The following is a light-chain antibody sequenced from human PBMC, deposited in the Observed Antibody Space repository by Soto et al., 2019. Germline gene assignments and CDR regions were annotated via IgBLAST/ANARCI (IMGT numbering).Light chain of an antibody. CDR3: QQYGNSPVT. CDR2: GSS. J-gene: IGKJ1*01. V-gene: IGKV3-20*01. CDR1: QSISSIY. Sequence: EAVLTQSPGTLSLSPGESATLSCRASQSISSIYLAWYQQKPGQAPRLLIYGSSSRATGVPDRFGGSGSGTDFTLTISSLEPEDFAVYYCQQYGNSPVTFGQGTKVDIK.